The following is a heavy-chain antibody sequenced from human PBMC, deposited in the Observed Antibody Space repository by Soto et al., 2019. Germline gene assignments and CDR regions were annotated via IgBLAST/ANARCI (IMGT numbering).Heavy chain of an antibody. D-gene: IGHD3-16*01. CDR3: AREYLSGAYFDY. J-gene: IGHJ4*02. Sequence: SETLSLTCAISGDSVSSNSGAWNWIRQSTSRGLVWLGRTYYRSKWYNDYAVSVKSRITINPDTSKNQFSLQLNSVTPEDTAVYYCAREYLSGAYFDYWGQGTLVTVSS. V-gene: IGHV6-1*01. CDR1: GDSVSSNSGA. CDR2: TYYRSKWYN.